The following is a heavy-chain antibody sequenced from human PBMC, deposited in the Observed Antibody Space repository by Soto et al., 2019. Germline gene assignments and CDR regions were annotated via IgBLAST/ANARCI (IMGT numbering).Heavy chain of an antibody. J-gene: IGHJ6*02. D-gene: IGHD4-17*01. V-gene: IGHV1-69*12. Sequence: QVQLVQSGAEVKKPGSSVKVSCTASGGSLSNFGISWVRQAPGQGLEWMGAIIPVFGTPNYAQRFQDRVTGNVDESTITVYMEFRILASEDTAVYYCARGDATKRFVTTCYAMDVWGQGTTVTVSS. CDR1: GGSLSNFG. CDR3: ARGDATKRFVTTCYAMDV. CDR2: IIPVFGTP.